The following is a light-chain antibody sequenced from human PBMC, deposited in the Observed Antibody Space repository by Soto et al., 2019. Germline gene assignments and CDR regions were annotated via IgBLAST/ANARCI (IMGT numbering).Light chain of an antibody. CDR3: QQYYSTPPT. Sequence: DIVMTQSPDSLAVSLGERATINCKSSQSVLYSSNNKNYLAWYQQKPGQPPKLLIYWASTRESGVPDRFSGIWSGTDFTLTISSLQAEDVPVYYCQQYYSTPPTFGQGTRLEIK. V-gene: IGKV4-1*01. CDR1: QSVLYSSNNKNY. J-gene: IGKJ5*01. CDR2: WAS.